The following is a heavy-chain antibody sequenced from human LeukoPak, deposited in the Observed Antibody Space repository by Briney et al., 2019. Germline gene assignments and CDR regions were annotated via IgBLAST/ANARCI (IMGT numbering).Heavy chain of an antibody. CDR2: ISAYNGNK. CDR1: GYTFTSYG. Sequence: ASVKVSCKASGYTFTSYGITWVRQAPGQGLEGMGWISAYNGNKNYAQKLQGRVTMTTDTSTSTAYMELRSLRSEDTALYYCAREGYCNSTSCDKPFDYWGQGALVTVSS. J-gene: IGHJ4*02. CDR3: AREGYCNSTSCDKPFDY. V-gene: IGHV1-18*01. D-gene: IGHD2-2*01.